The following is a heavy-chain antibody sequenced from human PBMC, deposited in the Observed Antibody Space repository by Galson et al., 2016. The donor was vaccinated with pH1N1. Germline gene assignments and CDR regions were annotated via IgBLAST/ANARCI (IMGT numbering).Heavy chain of an antibody. CDR2: IDWDDDK. CDR1: GFSLSGSGVS. Sequence: PALVKPTQTLTLTCTFSGFSLSGSGVSVSWIRQPPGKALEWLARIDWDDDKFYSTSLQTRLTISKDTSKNQVVLTMTNMDPVDTATYYCARTKRRGGWAFDIWGQGTIITVSS. CDR3: ARTKRRGGWAFDI. D-gene: IGHD6-19*01. V-gene: IGHV2-70*17. J-gene: IGHJ3*02.